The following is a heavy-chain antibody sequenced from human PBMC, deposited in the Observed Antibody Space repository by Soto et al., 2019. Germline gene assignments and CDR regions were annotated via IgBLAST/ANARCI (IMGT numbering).Heavy chain of an antibody. CDR3: ARVERGTATTVVDAFDI. D-gene: IGHD1-1*01. V-gene: IGHV4-34*01. J-gene: IGHJ3*02. CDR2: MSHSGGT. CDR1: GGSVNSGNYY. Sequence: QVQLQQWGAGLLKPSETLSLTCAVYGGSVNSGNYYWSWIRQPPGKGLEWIGEMSHSGGTHFNPYLKSGVTISVDTSKSQFSLKMSSVTAADTALYYCARVERGTATTVVDAFDIWGPGTLVTVSS.